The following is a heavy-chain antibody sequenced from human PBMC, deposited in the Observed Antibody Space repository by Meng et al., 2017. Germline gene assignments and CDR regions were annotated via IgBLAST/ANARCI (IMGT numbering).Heavy chain of an antibody. CDR3: AHCLYSSSCDY. D-gene: IGHD6-13*01. CDR1: GFSLSISGVG. CDR2: IYWDDDK. V-gene: IGHV2-5*02. J-gene: IGHJ4*02. Sequence: IPFKESVPTQPKPTPTLSLTCTFSGFSLSISGVGVGWIRQPPGKALEWLALIYWDDDKRYSPSLKSRLTITKDTSKNQVVLTMTNMDPVDTATYYCAHCLYSSSCDYWGQGTLVTVSS.